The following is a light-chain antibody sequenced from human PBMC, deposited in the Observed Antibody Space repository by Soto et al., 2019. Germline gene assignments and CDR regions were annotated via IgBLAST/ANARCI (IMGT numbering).Light chain of an antibody. J-gene: IGKJ5*01. V-gene: IGKV3-15*01. CDR2: GAS. Sequence: VMTQSPATLSVSPGERATLSFCASETVATNLAWYQQKPVHAPRLLIPGASTRAAGISDRFRGSGSGTEFTLTISSLRSEDSAVYFCQQNNRWPHITFGQGTRLEI. CDR3: QQNNRWPHIT. CDR1: ETVATN.